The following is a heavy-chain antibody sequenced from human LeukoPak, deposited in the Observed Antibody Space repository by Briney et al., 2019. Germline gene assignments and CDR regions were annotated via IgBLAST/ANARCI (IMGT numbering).Heavy chain of an antibody. D-gene: IGHD6-19*01. CDR2: IWFDGSNK. Sequence: GGSLRLSCAASGFSFSGYGMDWVRLAPGKGLEWLAVIWFDGSNKYYADSVKGRFTISRDNSKNTVHLQMNSLRAEDTAVYYCARMGSGWHFDYWGQGTLVTVSS. CDR1: GFSFSGYG. V-gene: IGHV3-33*01. CDR3: ARMGSGWHFDY. J-gene: IGHJ4*02.